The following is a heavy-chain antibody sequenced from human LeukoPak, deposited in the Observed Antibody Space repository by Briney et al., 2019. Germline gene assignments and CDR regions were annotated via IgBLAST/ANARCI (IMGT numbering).Heavy chain of an antibody. CDR3: AHRPNGYSYGYY. V-gene: IGHV2-5*01. CDR2: IYWNGDK. J-gene: IGHJ4*02. Sequence: SGPTLVNPTQTLTLTCTFSGFSLSTSGVGVGWIRQPPGKALEWLALIYWNGDKRYSPSLKSRLTITKDTSQNQVVLTMTNMDPVDTATYYCAHRPNGYSYGYYWGQGTLVTVSS. D-gene: IGHD5-18*01. CDR1: GFSLSTSGVG.